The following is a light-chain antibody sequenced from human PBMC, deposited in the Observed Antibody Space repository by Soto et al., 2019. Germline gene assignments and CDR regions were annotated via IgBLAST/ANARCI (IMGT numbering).Light chain of an antibody. Sequence: DIVMTQSPDSLAVSLGERATINCKSSQSVLNNSNNKNYLAWYQQKPGQPPQLLICWASSRESGVPDRFSGSGSGKDFTLTISSLQAEDVAFYFCQQYYTNPRTLGQGTKVDIK. V-gene: IGKV4-1*01. J-gene: IGKJ1*01. CDR2: WAS. CDR1: QSVLNNSNNKNY. CDR3: QQYYTNPRT.